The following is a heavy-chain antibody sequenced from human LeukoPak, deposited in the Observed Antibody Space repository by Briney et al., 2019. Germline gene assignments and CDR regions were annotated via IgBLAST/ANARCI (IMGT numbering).Heavy chain of an antibody. Sequence: QTGGSLRLSCAASGFTFSSYAMSWVRQAPGKGREWVSAISGSGGSTYYADSVKGRFTISRDNSKNTLYLQMNSLRAEDTAVYYCAKAPIAVAGRPDYWGQGTLVTVSS. V-gene: IGHV3-23*01. J-gene: IGHJ4*02. D-gene: IGHD6-19*01. CDR3: AKAPIAVAGRPDY. CDR1: GFTFSSYA. CDR2: ISGSGGST.